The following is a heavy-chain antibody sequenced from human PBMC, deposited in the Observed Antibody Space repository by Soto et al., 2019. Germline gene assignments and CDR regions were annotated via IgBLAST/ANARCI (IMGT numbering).Heavy chain of an antibody. CDR3: AANTVTRYMDV. CDR2: IYYSGST. V-gene: IGHV4-31*03. CDR1: GGSISSGGYY. Sequence: SETLSLTCTVSGGSISSGGYYWSWIRQHPGKGLEWIGYIYYSGSTYYNPSLKSRVTISVDTSKNQFSLKLSSVTAADTAVYYCAANTVTRYMDVWGKGTTVTVSS. J-gene: IGHJ6*03. D-gene: IGHD4-4*01.